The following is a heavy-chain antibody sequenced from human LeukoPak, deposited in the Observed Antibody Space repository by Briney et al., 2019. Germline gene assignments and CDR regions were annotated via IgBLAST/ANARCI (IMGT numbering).Heavy chain of an antibody. J-gene: IGHJ4*02. Sequence: ASETLSLTCTVSGGSVSSGSYYWSWIRQPPGKGLEWIGYIYYSGSTNYNPSLKSRVTISVDTSKNQFSLKLSSVTAADTAVYYCARGSGSGRSSYWGQGTLVTVSS. V-gene: IGHV4-61*01. CDR2: IYYSGST. CDR3: ARGSGSGRSSY. CDR1: GGSVSSGSYY. D-gene: IGHD3-10*01.